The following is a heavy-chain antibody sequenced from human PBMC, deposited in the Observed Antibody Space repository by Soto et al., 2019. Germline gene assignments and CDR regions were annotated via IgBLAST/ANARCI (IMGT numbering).Heavy chain of an antibody. D-gene: IGHD2-21*02. V-gene: IGHV4-30-4*01. J-gene: IGHJ5*02. CDR3: VRTARQGAVAPHWFDR. CDR1: GASIRSTDYY. Sequence: SETLSLTCTVSGASIRSTDYYWSWIRQAPGKGLEWIGYVYYTGSTYYNPSLMSRLTISVDTSKNQFSLKLTSVTAAETAVYYCVRTARQGAVAPHWFDRWGQGTQVTVLL. CDR2: VYYTGST.